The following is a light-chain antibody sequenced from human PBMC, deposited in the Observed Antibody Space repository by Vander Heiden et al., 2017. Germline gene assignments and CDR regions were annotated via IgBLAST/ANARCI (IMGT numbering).Light chain of an antibody. J-gene: IGKJ4*01. V-gene: IGKV1-9*01. CDR3: QQLKSYPLT. CDR1: QAISSD. Sequence: IQLTQSPSSLSASVGARVTFTCLASQAISSDLGWYQQKPGKAPKLLIYDSSTLQSGVPSRFSGSGSGTDFTLTISSLQPEDFATYYCQQLKSYPLTFGGGTKVEI. CDR2: DSS.